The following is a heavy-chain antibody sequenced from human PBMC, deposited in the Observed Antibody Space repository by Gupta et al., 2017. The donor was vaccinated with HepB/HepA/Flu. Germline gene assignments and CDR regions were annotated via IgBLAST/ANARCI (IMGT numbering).Heavy chain of an antibody. Sequence: QVQLVQSGAEVKKPGASVKVSCKASGYTFTGYYMHWVRQAPGQGLEWMGWINPNSGGTNYAQKFQGRVTMTRDTSISTAYMELSRLRSDDTAVYYCARDPSDYDFWEGIDNDYWGQGTLVTVSS. J-gene: IGHJ4*02. CDR1: GYTFTGYY. D-gene: IGHD3-3*01. CDR2: INPNSGGT. CDR3: ARDPSDYDFWEGIDNDY. V-gene: IGHV1-2*02.